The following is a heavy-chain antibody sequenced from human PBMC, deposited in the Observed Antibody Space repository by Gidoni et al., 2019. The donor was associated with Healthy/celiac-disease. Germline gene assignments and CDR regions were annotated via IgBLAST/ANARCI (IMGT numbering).Heavy chain of an antibody. D-gene: IGHD2-15*01. CDR2: IYYSGST. J-gene: IGHJ4*02. Sequence: QLQLQESGPGLVKPSETLSLPCTVPGGSISSSSYYWGWIRQPPGKWLEWIGSIYYSGSTYYNPSLKSRVTISVDTSKNQFALKLGSVTAADTAVYYWASGGVDYFDYWGQGTLVTVSS. V-gene: IGHV4-39*07. CDR3: ASGGVDYFDY. CDR1: GGSISSSSYY.